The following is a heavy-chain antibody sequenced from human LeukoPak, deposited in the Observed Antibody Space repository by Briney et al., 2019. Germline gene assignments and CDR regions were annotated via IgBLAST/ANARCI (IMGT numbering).Heavy chain of an antibody. V-gene: IGHV4-59*01. Sequence: SETLSLTCTVSGASISDYYWSWIRRPPGKGLEWIGYIYYTGTTNYNPSLKSRVTISVDTSKNQFSLKLTSVTAADTAVYYCARGHRGLGYWGQGTLVPVSS. CDR1: GASISDYY. CDR3: ARGHRGLGY. J-gene: IGHJ4*02. CDR2: IYYTGTT.